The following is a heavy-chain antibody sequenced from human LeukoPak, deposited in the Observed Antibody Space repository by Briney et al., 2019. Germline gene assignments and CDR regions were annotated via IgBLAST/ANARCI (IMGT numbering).Heavy chain of an antibody. Sequence: GPSVKVSCKASGYTYTIYYMHWVRQAPTQGLEWMGIIHPHGGNTSYAQKFQGRGTVTRDMSTSTVYMELSSLRSEDTAVYYCARDAHIVVVTDGAKFDYWGQGTLVTVSS. J-gene: IGHJ4*02. CDR3: ARDAHIVVVTDGAKFDY. CDR1: GYTYTIYY. D-gene: IGHD2-21*02. CDR2: IHPHGGNT. V-gene: IGHV1-46*01.